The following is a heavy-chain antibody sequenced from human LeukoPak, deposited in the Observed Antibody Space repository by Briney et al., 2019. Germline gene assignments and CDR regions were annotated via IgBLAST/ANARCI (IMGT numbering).Heavy chain of an antibody. CDR2: ISAYNGNT. CDR3: ARSAVADTLSAYYFEY. Sequence: ASVKVSCKASGYTFTSYDITWVRQAPGQGLEWMGWISAYNGNTNYAQKLQGRVTMTTDTSTNTAYMELRSLRSDDTAVYYCARSAVADTLSAYYFEYWGQGTLVTVSS. J-gene: IGHJ4*02. CDR1: GYTFTSYD. V-gene: IGHV1-18*01. D-gene: IGHD6-19*01.